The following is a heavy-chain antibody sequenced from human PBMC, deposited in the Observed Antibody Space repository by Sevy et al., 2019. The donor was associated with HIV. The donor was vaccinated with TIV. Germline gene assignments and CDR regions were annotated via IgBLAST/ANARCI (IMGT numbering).Heavy chain of an antibody. V-gene: IGHV3-15*01. CDR1: GITLSDAW. Sequence: GGSLRLSCAASGITLSDAWVIWVRQAPGKGLEWVGHINRRTDGGTTDYAAPVKGRFTVSRDDSKDMVFLHMDSLKTEDTGVYFCATMGQNPQDHCYIYAMDVWGQGTTVTVSS. CDR2: INRRTDGGTT. D-gene: IGHD2-21*01. CDR3: ATMGQNPQDHCYIYAMDV. J-gene: IGHJ6*02.